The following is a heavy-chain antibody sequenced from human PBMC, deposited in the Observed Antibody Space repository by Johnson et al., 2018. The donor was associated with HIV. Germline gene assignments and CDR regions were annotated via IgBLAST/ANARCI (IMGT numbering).Heavy chain of an antibody. V-gene: IGHV3-30*18. CDR2: TSNDGSNK. CDR3: AKEDPWRRAFDI. Sequence: QVQLVESGGGVVQPGRSLRVSCEASGFTFSSYGMHWVRQAPGKGLEWVAVTSNDGSNKYYADSVKGRFTIYRDNFKNTLYLQMNGLRPEDTAVYYCAKEDPWRRAFDIWGQGTVVTVSS. CDR1: GFTFSSYG. J-gene: IGHJ3*02. D-gene: IGHD1-1*01.